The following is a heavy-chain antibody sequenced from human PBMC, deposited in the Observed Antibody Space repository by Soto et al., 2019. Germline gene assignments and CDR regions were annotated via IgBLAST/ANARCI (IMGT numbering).Heavy chain of an antibody. J-gene: IGHJ4*02. V-gene: IGHV3-30-3*01. CDR2: ISYDGTNK. Sequence: PGGSLRLSCAASGFSFSISPMHWVRQAPGKGPEWVALISYDGTNKFYADSVKGRFTISRDNSKSTLYLQVDSLRPEDAAVYYCARDPKTSGGEHWAFNYSGSWGQGTLVTVSS. D-gene: IGHD7-27*01. CDR3: ARDPKTSGGEHWAFNYSGS. CDR1: GFSFSISP.